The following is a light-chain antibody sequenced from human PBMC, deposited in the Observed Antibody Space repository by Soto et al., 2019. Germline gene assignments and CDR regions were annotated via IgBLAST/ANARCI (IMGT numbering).Light chain of an antibody. J-gene: IGLJ2*01. CDR1: TGAVTSGHY. CDR3: LLAYSGDREV. Sequence: QSVVTQEPSLTVSPGGTVTLTCGSSTGAVTSGHYPYWFQQKPGQAPRTLIYDISNKHSWTPARFSGSLLGGKAALTLSGAQPQDEADYYCLLAYSGDREVFGGGTKLTVL. V-gene: IGLV7-46*01. CDR2: DIS.